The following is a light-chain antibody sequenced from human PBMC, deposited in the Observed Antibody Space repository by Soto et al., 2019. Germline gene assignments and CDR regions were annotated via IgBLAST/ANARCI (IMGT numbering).Light chain of an antibody. CDR3: QQYGNSPPWT. J-gene: IGKJ1*01. CDR2: GAS. V-gene: IGKV3-20*01. Sequence: DIVLTQSPGTLSLSPGERATLSCRASQSVNSAYLAWYQQKPGQDPRLLIYGASTRATGIPDRFSGSGSGTDFTLTISRLEPEDLAVYYCQQYGNSPPWTFGQGTKVEIK. CDR1: QSVNSAY.